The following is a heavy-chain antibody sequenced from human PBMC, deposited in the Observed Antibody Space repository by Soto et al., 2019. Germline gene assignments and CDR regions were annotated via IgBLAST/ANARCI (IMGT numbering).Heavy chain of an antibody. D-gene: IGHD6-6*01. CDR1: GFTFSSYA. CDR3: ASSPGGYSSSSRARDY. V-gene: IGHV3-30-3*01. CDR2: ISYDGSNK. Sequence: QVQLVESGGGVVQPGRSLRLSCAASGFTFSSYAMHWVRQAPGKGLEWVAVISYDGSNKYYADSVKGRFTISRDNSKNTLYLQMNGLRAEDTAVYYCASSPGGYSSSSRARDYWGQGTLVTVSS. J-gene: IGHJ4*02.